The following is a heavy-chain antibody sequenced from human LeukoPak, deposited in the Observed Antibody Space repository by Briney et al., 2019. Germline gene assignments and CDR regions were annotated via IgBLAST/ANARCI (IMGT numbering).Heavy chain of an antibody. CDR2: ITGTGGRGGI. CDR3: ARVPPSSGWAFDY. V-gene: IGHV3-23*01. Sequence: PGGSLRLSCVASGFTYANYAMNWVRQAPGKRLEWVASITGTGGRGGIYYADSVKGRFTISRDNSKNTLYLQMNSLRVEDTAVYYCARVPPSSGWAFDYWGQGILVTVSS. J-gene: IGHJ4*02. D-gene: IGHD6-19*01. CDR1: GFTYANYA.